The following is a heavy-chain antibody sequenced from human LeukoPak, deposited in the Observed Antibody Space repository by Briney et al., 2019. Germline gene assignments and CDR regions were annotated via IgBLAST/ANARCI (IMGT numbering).Heavy chain of an antibody. CDR1: GFTFSSYA. V-gene: IGHV3-23*01. CDR3: AKDQTPYGSGSYSPIDY. CDR2: ISGSGGST. J-gene: IGHJ4*02. D-gene: IGHD3-10*01. Sequence: GGSLRLSCAASGFTFSSYAMNWVRQAPVKGLEWVSGISGSGGSTYYADSVKGRFTISRDNSKNTLYLQVNSLRAEDTALYYCAKDQTPYGSGSYSPIDYWGQGTLVTVSS.